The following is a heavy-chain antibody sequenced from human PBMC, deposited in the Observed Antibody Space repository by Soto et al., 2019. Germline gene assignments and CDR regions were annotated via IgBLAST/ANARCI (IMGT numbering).Heavy chain of an antibody. Sequence: QVQLVQSGAEIKKPGSSVKVSCQSSGGTFNTYAMNWVRQAPGQGPEWMGDISPMFGAANYEPKFQGRVTIPADESSGTSYMQLSSFTSEVTPLLFCARHVQVHPPAFDYWGQGTLVTVSS. V-gene: IGHV1-69*19. CDR2: ISPMFGAA. D-gene: IGHD6-6*01. CDR3: ARHVQVHPPAFDY. J-gene: IGHJ4*02. CDR1: GGTFNTYA.